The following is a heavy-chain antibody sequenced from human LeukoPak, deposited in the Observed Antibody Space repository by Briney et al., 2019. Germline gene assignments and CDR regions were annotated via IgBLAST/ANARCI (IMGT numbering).Heavy chain of an antibody. CDR2: IYYSGST. Sequence: SETLSLTCTVSGDSISSSSYYWGWIRQPPGKGLEWIGSIYYSGSTYYNPSLKSRVTISVDTSKNQFSLKLSSVTAADTAVYYCSRDGDHYYDFWSGYPGVRFDPWGQGTLVTVSS. CDR3: SRDGDHYYDFWSGYPGVRFDP. V-gene: IGHV4-39*07. J-gene: IGHJ5*02. D-gene: IGHD3-3*01. CDR1: GDSISSSSYY.